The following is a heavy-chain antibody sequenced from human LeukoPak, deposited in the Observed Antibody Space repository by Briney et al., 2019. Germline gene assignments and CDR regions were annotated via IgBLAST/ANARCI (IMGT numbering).Heavy chain of an antibody. CDR3: AVHSPNRDFDY. J-gene: IGHJ4*02. CDR2: INPSGGST. D-gene: IGHD6-13*01. V-gene: IGHV1-46*01. CDR1: GYTFTSYY. Sequence: GASVKVSCKTSGYTFTSYYMHWVRQAPGQGLEWMGIINPSGGSTSYAQKFQGRVTMTRDMSTSTVYMELSSLRSEDTAVYYCAVHSPNRDFDYWGQGTLVTVSS.